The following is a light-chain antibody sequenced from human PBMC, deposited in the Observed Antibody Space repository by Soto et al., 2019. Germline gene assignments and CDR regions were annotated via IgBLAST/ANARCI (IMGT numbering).Light chain of an antibody. V-gene: IGKV2D-29*01. J-gene: IGKJ4*01. CDR1: QSLLYSDGRTY. CDR2: EVS. Sequence: DVVLTQTPRSLSVTPGQPASISCKSSQSLLYSDGRTYVYWYLQKPCQPPQLLIHEVSNRFSGVPDRFSGSGSGTDFTLKISRVEAEDVGVYYCMQSIQLPITFGGGTNVEIK. CDR3: MQSIQLPIT.